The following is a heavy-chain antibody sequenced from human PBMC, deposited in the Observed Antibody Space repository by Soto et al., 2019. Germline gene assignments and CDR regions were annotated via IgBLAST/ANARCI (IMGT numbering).Heavy chain of an antibody. CDR2: IYYSGST. Sequence: SETLSLTCTVSGGSINSSSYYWGWIRQPPGKGLEWIGSIYYSGSTYYNPSLKSRVTISVDTSKNQFSLKLSSVTAADTAVYYCARQIVGDGGDAFDIWGQGTMVTVSS. J-gene: IGHJ3*02. CDR3: ARQIVGDGGDAFDI. CDR1: GGSINSSSYY. D-gene: IGHD4-17*01. V-gene: IGHV4-39*01.